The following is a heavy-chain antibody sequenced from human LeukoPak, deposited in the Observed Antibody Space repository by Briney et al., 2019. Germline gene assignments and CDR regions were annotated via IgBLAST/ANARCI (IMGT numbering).Heavy chain of an antibody. Sequence: GGSLRLSCEASGFMFHNFWMSWVRQAPGKGLEWVANIKQDGDENYYVDSVRGRFAISRDNAKNSLFLQMNSLGTEDTAVYYCATLKVAPYQYYMDVWGKGTTVTVSS. D-gene: IGHD2/OR15-2a*01. J-gene: IGHJ6*03. V-gene: IGHV3-7*01. CDR3: ATLKVAPYQYYMDV. CDR2: IKQDGDEN. CDR1: GFMFHNFW.